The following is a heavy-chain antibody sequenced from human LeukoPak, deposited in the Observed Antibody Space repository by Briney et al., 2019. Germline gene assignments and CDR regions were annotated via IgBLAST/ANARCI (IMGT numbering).Heavy chain of an antibody. CDR2: TYYRSKWYN. CDR3: AREGRDGYNYGYYFDY. D-gene: IGHD5-24*01. CDR1: GDSVSSNSAA. V-gene: IGHV6-1*01. Sequence: SQTLSLTCGISGDSVSSNSAAWNWIRQSPSRGLEWLGRTYYRSKWYNDYAVSVKSRITINPDTSKNQFSLQLNSVTPEDTAVYYCAREGRDGYNYGYYFDYWGQGTLVTVSS. J-gene: IGHJ4*02.